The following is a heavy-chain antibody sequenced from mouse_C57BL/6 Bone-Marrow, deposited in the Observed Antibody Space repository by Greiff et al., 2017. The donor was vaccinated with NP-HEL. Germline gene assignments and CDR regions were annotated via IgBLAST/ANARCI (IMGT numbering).Heavy chain of an antibody. D-gene: IGHD1-1*01. CDR2: IDPSDSYT. CDR1: GYTFTSYW. CDR3: ARYYALDY. V-gene: IGHV1-50*01. Sequence: VQLQQPGAELVKPGASVKLSCKASGYTFTSYWMQWVKQRPGQGLEWIGEIDPSDSYTNYNQKFKGKATLTVDTSSSTAYMQLSSLTSEDSAVYYCARYYALDYWGQGTTLTVSS. J-gene: IGHJ2*01.